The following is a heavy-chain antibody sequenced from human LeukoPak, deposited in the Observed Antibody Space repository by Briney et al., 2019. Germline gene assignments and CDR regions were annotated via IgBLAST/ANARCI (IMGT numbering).Heavy chain of an antibody. CDR3: ARDLPYSSSWYYYYYDMDV. D-gene: IGHD6-13*01. CDR2: IKQDGSEK. CDR1: GFTFSSYS. V-gene: IGHV3-7*01. Sequence: GGSLRLSCAASGFTFSSYSMTWVRQAPGKGLEWVANIKQDGSEKYYVDSVKGRFTISRDNAKNSLYLQMNSLRAEDTAVYYCARDLPYSSSWYYYYYDMDVWGQGTTVTVSS. J-gene: IGHJ6*02.